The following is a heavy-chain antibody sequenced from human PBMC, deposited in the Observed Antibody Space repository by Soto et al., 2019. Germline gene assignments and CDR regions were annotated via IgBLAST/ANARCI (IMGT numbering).Heavy chain of an antibody. CDR3: ARDLWTTVTTSVN. Sequence: EVQLVESGGGLVQPGGSLRLSCAASGFTVSSNYMSWVRQAPGKGLEWVSVIYSGGSTYYADSVKSRFTISRDNSKNTLYLQMNSLRAEDTAVYYCARDLWTTVTTSVNWGQGTLVTVSS. J-gene: IGHJ4*02. CDR2: IYSGGST. CDR1: GFTVSSNY. D-gene: IGHD4-17*01. V-gene: IGHV3-66*01.